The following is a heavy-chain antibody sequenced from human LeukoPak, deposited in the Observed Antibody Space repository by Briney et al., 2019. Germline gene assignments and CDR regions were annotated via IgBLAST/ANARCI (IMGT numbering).Heavy chain of an antibody. V-gene: IGHV4-34*01. CDR1: GGSFSGYY. D-gene: IGHD6-13*01. J-gene: IGHJ5*02. CDR2: INHSGST. Sequence: SETLSLTCAVYGGSFSGYYWSWIRQPPGKGLEWIGEINHSGSTNYNPSLKSRVTISVDTSKNQFSLKLSSVTAADTAVYYCARGRSAAGSPSGFDPWGQGTLVTVSS. CDR3: ARGRSAAGSPSGFDP.